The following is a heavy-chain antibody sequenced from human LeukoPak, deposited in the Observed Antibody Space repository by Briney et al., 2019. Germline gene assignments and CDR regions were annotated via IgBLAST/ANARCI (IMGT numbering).Heavy chain of an antibody. CDR2: ISGSGGST. Sequence: GGSLRHSCAVSGITLSNFRMSWVRPAPGKGLEWVAGISGSGGSTNYADSVKGRFTISRDNAKNTLYLQMNSLRVEDTAVYFCAKRGVVIRFILVVFHKEAYYFDSWGQGALVTVSS. V-gene: IGHV3-23*01. CDR1: GITLSNFR. D-gene: IGHD3-10*01. CDR3: AKRGVVIRFILVVFHKEAYYFDS. J-gene: IGHJ4*02.